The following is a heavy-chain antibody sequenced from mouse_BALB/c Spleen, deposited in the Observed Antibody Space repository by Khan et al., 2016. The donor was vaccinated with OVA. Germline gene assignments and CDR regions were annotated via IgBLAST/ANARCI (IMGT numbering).Heavy chain of an antibody. CDR3: ARHDY. CDR2: ISNGGGST. CDR1: GFTFSSYT. J-gene: IGHJ3*01. V-gene: IGHV5-12-2*01. Sequence: EVKLVESGGGLVQPGGSLKLSCAASGFTFSSYTMSWVRQTPEKRLEWVAYISNGGGSTYYQDTVKGRFTISRDNAKNTLYLQMSSLKSEDTAMYYCARHDYWGQGTLVTVSA.